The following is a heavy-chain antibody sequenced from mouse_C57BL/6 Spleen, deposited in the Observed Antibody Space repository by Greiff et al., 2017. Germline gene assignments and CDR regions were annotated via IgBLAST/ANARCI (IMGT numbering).Heavy chain of an antibody. Sequence: VQLQQSGAELVKPGASVKLSCKASGYTFTSYWMHWVKQRPGRGLEWIGRIDPNSGGTKYNEKFKSKATLTVDKPSSTAYMQLSGLTSEDSAVYYCARWGITTVVAPYYAMDYWGQGTSVTVSS. V-gene: IGHV1-72*01. D-gene: IGHD1-1*01. CDR3: ARWGITTVVAPYYAMDY. CDR2: IDPNSGGT. CDR1: GYTFTSYW. J-gene: IGHJ4*01.